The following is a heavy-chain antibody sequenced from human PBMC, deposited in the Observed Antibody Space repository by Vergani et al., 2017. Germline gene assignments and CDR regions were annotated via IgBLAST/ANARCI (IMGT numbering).Heavy chain of an antibody. D-gene: IGHD3-3*01. CDR3: VRRDFWVGPRTFDF. CDR1: GAAFNSYQ. J-gene: IGHJ3*01. V-gene: IGHV4-34*01. CDR2: IGDKGKS. Sequence: QVQLHQWGAGLLKTSETLSLTCAVSGAAFNSYQWTWIRQSPGRGLEWIGEIGDKGKSICNPTLKSRVTISVDNSKRHFSLHVTSVTAADSAMYYCVRRDFWVGPRTFDFWGAGTPVTVSS.